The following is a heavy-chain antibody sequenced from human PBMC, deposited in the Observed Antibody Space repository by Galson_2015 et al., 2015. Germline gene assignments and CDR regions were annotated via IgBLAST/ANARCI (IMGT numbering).Heavy chain of an antibody. D-gene: IGHD5-18*01. CDR1: GFTFSSYA. Sequence: SLRLSCAASGFTFSSYAMHWVRQAPGKGLERVAVISYDGSNKYYADSVKGRFTIPRDNSKNTLYLQMNSLRAEDTAVYYCARRGVDTAMVWAFDIWGQGTMVTVSS. CDR3: ARRGVDTAMVWAFDI. J-gene: IGHJ3*02. CDR2: ISYDGSNK. V-gene: IGHV3-30*14.